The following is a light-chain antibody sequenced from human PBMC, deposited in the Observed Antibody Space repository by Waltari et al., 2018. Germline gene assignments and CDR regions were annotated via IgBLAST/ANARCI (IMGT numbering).Light chain of an antibody. Sequence: DIVMTQSPLSLPVTPGEPASISCRSSQSLLHSNGYNYLDWYLQKPGQSPQLLIYLGSNRASGVPDRFSGSGSGTDFTLKISRVEAEDVGFYYCMQALQRGTFGQGIKVEIK. J-gene: IGKJ1*01. CDR2: LGS. CDR3: MQALQRGT. CDR1: QSLLHSNGYNY. V-gene: IGKV2-28*01.